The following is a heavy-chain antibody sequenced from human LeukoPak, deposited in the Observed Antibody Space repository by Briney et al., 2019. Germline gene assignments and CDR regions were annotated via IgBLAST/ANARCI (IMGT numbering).Heavy chain of an antibody. CDR2: IKQDGSEK. Sequence: GGSLRLSCAASGFTFSSYWMSWVRQAPGKGLEWVANIKQDGSEKQYVDSLKGRVTISRDNAKNSLYPEMNSLRAEDTAVYYCVRDIGWFRFDYWGQGTLVTVSS. V-gene: IGHV3-7*03. CDR3: VRDIGWFRFDY. CDR1: GFTFSSYW. D-gene: IGHD6-19*01. J-gene: IGHJ4*02.